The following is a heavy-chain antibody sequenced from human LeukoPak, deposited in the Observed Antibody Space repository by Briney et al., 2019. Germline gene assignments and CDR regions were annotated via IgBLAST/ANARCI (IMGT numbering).Heavy chain of an antibody. CDR3: ARWTMKDFWSGSKNAFDI. Sequence: SETLSLTCTVSGGPISRGDYYWSWIRQPPGKGLEWIGYIYYSGSAYYNPSLKSRVTISVDTSKNQFSLKLSSVTAADTAVYYCARWTMKDFWSGSKNAFDIWGQGTMVTVSS. V-gene: IGHV4-30-4*08. J-gene: IGHJ3*02. CDR1: GGPISRGDYY. CDR2: IYYSGSA. D-gene: IGHD3-3*01.